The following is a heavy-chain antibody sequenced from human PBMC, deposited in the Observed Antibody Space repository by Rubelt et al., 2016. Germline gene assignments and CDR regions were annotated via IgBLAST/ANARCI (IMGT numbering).Heavy chain of an antibody. V-gene: IGHV4-38-2*02. D-gene: IGHD6-19*01. CDR1: GYSISSGYH. Sequence: QVQLQESGPGLVKPSETLSLTCTVSGYSISSGYHWGWIRQPPGKGLEWIGYIYYSGSTNSNPSLKSRLTISVDTSRNQFPLKLSSVTAADTAVYYCARGWYSSGWRYYFDYWGQGTLVTVSS. J-gene: IGHJ4*02. CDR3: ARGWYSSGWRYYFDY. CDR2: IYYSGST.